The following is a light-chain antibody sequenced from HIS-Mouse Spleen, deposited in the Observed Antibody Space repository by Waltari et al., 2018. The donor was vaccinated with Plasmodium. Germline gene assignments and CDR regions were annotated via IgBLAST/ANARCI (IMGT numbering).Light chain of an antibody. CDR2: YVS. J-gene: IGLJ1*01. Sequence: QSALTQPRSVPGSPGPSVTIPCTGTSSDVGGYNYVPWYQQPPGKAPKLMIYYVSKRPSGVPDRFSGSKSGNTASLTISGLQAEDEADYYCCSYAGSYTYVFGTGTKVTVL. CDR3: CSYAGSYTYV. V-gene: IGLV2-11*01. CDR1: SSDVGGYNY.